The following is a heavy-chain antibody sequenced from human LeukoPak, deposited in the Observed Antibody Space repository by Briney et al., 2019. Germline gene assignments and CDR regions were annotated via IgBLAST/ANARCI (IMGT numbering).Heavy chain of an antibody. V-gene: IGHV3-23*01. CDR2: LSGGGDSR. CDR3: AKAVRSMVTGGGYFDS. J-gene: IGHJ4*02. CDR1: GFAFSNYA. D-gene: IGHD3-10*01. Sequence: GGSLRLSCAASGFAFSNYAMSWVRQAPGKGLEWVSSLSGGGDSRYYADSVMGRFTISRDNSKNTLYLQMNSLRAEDTAVYYCAKAVRSMVTGGGYFDSWGQGTLVTVSS.